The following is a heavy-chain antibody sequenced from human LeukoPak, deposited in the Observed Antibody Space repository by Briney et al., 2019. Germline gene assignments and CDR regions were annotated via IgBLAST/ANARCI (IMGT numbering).Heavy chain of an antibody. V-gene: IGHV1-69*13. J-gene: IGHJ4*02. D-gene: IGHD6-19*01. Sequence: ASVKVSCNASGDTFSRYSFSWVRQAPGHGLEWMGGINPNFGPTNYAQKFQGRATIVADESTSTAYMELSRLRADETAVYYCARDLGYSSGWYRYWGQGTLVTVSS. CDR1: GDTFSRYS. CDR3: ARDLGYSSGWYRY. CDR2: INPNFGPT.